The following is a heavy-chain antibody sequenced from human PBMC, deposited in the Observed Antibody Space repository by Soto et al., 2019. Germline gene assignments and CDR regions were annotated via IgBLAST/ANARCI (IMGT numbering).Heavy chain of an antibody. CDR1: GFTFSSYS. D-gene: IGHD3-22*01. CDR2: ISSSSTYI. Sequence: EVQLVESGGGLVKPGGSLRLSCAASGFTFSSYSMNWVRQAPGKGLEWVSSISSSSTYIYYADSVKGRFTISRDNAKNSLYLQMNSLRAEDTAVYYCVRDLYYHDHWLDPWGQGTLVTVSS. CDR3: VRDLYYHDHWLDP. V-gene: IGHV3-21*01. J-gene: IGHJ5*02.